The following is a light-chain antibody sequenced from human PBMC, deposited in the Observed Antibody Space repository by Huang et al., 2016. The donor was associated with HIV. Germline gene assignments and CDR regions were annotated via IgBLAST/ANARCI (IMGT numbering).Light chain of an antibody. CDR2: GAS. J-gene: IGKJ3*01. Sequence: EIVLTQSPGTLSLSPGERATLSCRASQSVSSSYLAWYQQKPGQAPRLLIYGASTRATGIPDRFSGSGSGTDFTLTISRLEPEDFVVYYCQQYGSSPFTFGPGTKVDI. V-gene: IGKV3-20*01. CDR3: QQYGSSPFT. CDR1: QSVSSSY.